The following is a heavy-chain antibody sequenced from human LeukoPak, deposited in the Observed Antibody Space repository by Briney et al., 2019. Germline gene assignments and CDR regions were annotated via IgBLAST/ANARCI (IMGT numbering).Heavy chain of an antibody. J-gene: IGHJ3*02. D-gene: IGHD3-22*01. Sequence: GESLKISCMGSGYSFTSYWIGWVRQMPGKGLEWMGIIYPGDSDTRYSPSFQGQVTISADKSISTAYLQWSSLKASDTAMYYCARQRSYYDSSGCYYAFDIWGQGTMVTVSS. V-gene: IGHV5-51*01. CDR3: ARQRSYYDSSGCYYAFDI. CDR1: GYSFTSYW. CDR2: IYPGDSDT.